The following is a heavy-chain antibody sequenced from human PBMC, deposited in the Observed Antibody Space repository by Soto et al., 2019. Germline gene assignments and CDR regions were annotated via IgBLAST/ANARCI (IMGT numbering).Heavy chain of an antibody. D-gene: IGHD2-2*01. CDR3: ARRVCSKITCYPGWDNWFAP. Sequence: SETLSLTCAVSGGSISSGGYSWSWIRQPPGKGLEWIGYIYHSGSTYYNPSLKSRVTISVDRSKNQFSLKLRSVTAADTAVYYCARRVCSKITCYPGWDNWFAPWGQGIQVTVSS. CDR2: IYHSGST. J-gene: IGHJ5*02. V-gene: IGHV4-30-2*01. CDR1: GGSISSGGYS.